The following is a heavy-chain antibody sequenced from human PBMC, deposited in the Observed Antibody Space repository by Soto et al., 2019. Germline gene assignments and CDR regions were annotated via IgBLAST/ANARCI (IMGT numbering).Heavy chain of an antibody. CDR2: ISAYNGNT. Sequence: ASLKVSCKASGYTFTSYGISWVRQAPGQGLEWMGWISAYNGNTNYAQKLQGRVTMTTDTSTSTAYMELRSLRSDDTAVYYCARDKEDIVVVPAAIPIPSYWCQGTLLTISS. J-gene: IGHJ4*02. V-gene: IGHV1-18*01. D-gene: IGHD2-2*01. CDR1: GYTFTSYG. CDR3: ARDKEDIVVVPAAIPIPSY.